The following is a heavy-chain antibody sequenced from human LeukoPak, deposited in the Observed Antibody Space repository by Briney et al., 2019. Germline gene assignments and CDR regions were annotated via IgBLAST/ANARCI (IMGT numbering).Heavy chain of an antibody. V-gene: IGHV3-23*01. Sequence: GGSLRLSCAVSGFTFSSFAMSWVRQAPGKGLEWVSTISGSGVGTYYADSVKGRFTISRDNAKNSLYLQMNSLRAEDTAVYYCARDDDFWSGYLYWGQGTLVTVSS. D-gene: IGHD3-3*01. CDR2: ISGSGVGT. CDR1: GFTFSSFA. J-gene: IGHJ4*02. CDR3: ARDDDFWSGYLY.